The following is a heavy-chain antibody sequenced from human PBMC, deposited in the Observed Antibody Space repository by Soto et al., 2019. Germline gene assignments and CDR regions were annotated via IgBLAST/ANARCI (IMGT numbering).Heavy chain of an antibody. Sequence: QVQLVQSGAEVKKPGASVKVSCKASGYTFSSYHITWARQAPGQGLEWMGWLSAYNGNTNYARKIPGRVTMTTDTATSTANMELRTLRSDDTSVYCARDGTPTNYWGQGTLVTVSS. CDR3: ARDGTPTNY. CDR2: LSAYNGNT. CDR1: GYTFSSYH. D-gene: IGHD1-26*01. J-gene: IGHJ4*02. V-gene: IGHV1-18*01.